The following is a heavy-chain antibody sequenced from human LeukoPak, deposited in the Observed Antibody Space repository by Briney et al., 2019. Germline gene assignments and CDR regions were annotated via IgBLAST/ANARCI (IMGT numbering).Heavy chain of an antibody. D-gene: IGHD3-22*01. Sequence: GGSLRLSCAASGFTFSSYAMSWVRQAPGKGLEGVSAISGSGGSTYYADSVKGRFTISRDNSKNTLYLQMNSLRAEDTAVYYCAKDPRYYYDSSGYRDYFDYWGQGTLVTVSS. CDR2: ISGSGGST. CDR3: AKDPRYYYDSSGYRDYFDY. J-gene: IGHJ4*02. CDR1: GFTFSSYA. V-gene: IGHV3-23*01.